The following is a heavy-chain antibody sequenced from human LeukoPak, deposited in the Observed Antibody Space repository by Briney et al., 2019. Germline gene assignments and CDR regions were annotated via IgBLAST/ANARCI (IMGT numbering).Heavy chain of an antibody. Sequence: SETLSLTCTVSGGSISSGGYYWSWIRQHPGKGLEWIGYIYYSGSTYYNPSLKSRVTISVDTSKNQFSLKLSSVTAADTAVYYCARGDYITPFDYWGQGTLVTVSS. CDR3: ARGDYITPFDY. CDR2: IYYSGST. V-gene: IGHV4-31*03. CDR1: GGSISSGGYY. J-gene: IGHJ4*02. D-gene: IGHD3-10*01.